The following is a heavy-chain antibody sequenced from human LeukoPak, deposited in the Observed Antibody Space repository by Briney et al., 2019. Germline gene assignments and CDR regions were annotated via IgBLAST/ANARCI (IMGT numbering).Heavy chain of an antibody. Sequence: ASMNVSCKTSGYTFTGHYMHWVRQAPGQGLEWMGWINPNTGVTNYVQKFQGRVTMTRDTSMRTAYMELSRVTSDDTAVYYCARGVYCSSTSCNSGLGYYYYYMDVWGKGTTVTISS. CDR3: ARGVYCSSTSCNSGLGYYYYYMDV. J-gene: IGHJ6*03. CDR1: GYTFTGHY. CDR2: INPNTGVT. D-gene: IGHD2-2*01. V-gene: IGHV1-2*02.